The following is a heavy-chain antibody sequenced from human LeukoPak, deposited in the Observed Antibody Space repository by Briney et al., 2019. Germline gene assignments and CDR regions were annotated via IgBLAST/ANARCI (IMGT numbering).Heavy chain of an antibody. D-gene: IGHD3-10*01. J-gene: IGHJ5*02. CDR1: GFTFSSYS. V-gene: IGHV3-21*04. CDR3: ARVGTMVRGVIGWFDP. Sequence: GGSLRLSCAASGFTFSSYSMDWVRQAPGKGLEWVSSISSSSSYIYYADSVKGRFTISRDNAKNSQYLQMNSLRAEDTAVYYCARVGTMVRGVIGWFDPWGQGTLVTVSS. CDR2: ISSSSSYI.